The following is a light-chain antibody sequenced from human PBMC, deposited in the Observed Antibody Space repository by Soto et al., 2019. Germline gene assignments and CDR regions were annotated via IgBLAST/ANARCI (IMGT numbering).Light chain of an antibody. J-gene: IGLJ2*01. V-gene: IGLV1-40*01. CDR1: SSNIGAGYD. CDR3: QSFDSSQVV. CDR2: NNI. Sequence: QSVLTQPPSVSGAPGQKVTISCTGSSSNIGAGYDVHWYQQLPGIAPKLLIRNNINRPSGVPDRFSGSKSGTSASLAITGLQAEDEADYYCQSFDSSQVVFGGGTKLTVL.